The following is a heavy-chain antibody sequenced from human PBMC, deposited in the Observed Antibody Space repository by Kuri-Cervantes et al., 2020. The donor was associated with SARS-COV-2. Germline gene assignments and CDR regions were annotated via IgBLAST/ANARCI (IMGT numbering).Heavy chain of an antibody. CDR3: ERSTPAVVYYYYYMDV. J-gene: IGHJ6*03. CDR1: GCTFSSYA. D-gene: IGHD2-2*01. Sequence: SVNVSCKASGCTFSSYAISWVRQAPAQGLEWMGVIIPIFCTANYAQKFQGRVTINADESTSTAYMELSSLRSEDTAVYYCERSTPAVVYYYYYMDVWGKGTTVTVSS. V-gene: IGHV1-69*13. CDR2: IIPIFCTA.